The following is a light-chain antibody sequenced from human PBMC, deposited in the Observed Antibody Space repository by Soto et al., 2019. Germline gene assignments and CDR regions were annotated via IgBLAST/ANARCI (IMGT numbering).Light chain of an antibody. J-gene: IGKJ5*01. CDR3: QQYGYSPIT. Sequence: IVLTQSPATLAVSPEERATLSSRASQSVSSNLAWYQQKPGQAPRLLIYDASNRATGIPARFSGSGSGTDFTLTISRLEPEDFAVYYCQQYGYSPITFGQGTRLEI. CDR1: QSVSSN. V-gene: IGKV3-11*01. CDR2: DAS.